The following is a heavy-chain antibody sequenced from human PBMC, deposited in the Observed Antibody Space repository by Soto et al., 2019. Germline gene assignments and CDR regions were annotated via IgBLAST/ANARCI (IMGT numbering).Heavy chain of an antibody. Sequence: SETLSLTCTVSGGSISSGGYYWSWIRQHPGKSLEWIGYIYYSGSTYYNPSLKSRVTISVDTSKNQFSLKLTSVTAADTAVYYSAVPVVAYGPFCFDYWGQGTLVNVSS. CDR3: AVPVVAYGPFCFDY. CDR2: IYYSGST. V-gene: IGHV4-31*03. J-gene: IGHJ4*02. CDR1: GGSISSGGYY. D-gene: IGHD3-22*01.